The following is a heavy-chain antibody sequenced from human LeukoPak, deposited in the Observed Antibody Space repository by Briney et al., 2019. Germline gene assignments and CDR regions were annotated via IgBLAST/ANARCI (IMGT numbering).Heavy chain of an antibody. Sequence: GGSLRLSCAASGFTLSSYAMSWVRQAPGKGLEWVSGISGSGDNTYYADSVKGRFTISRDNSKNTLYVQVNSLGTEDTAAYYCTKGSYYDSSGSFYFDYWGQGTLVTVSS. CDR1: GFTLSSYA. J-gene: IGHJ4*02. D-gene: IGHD3-22*01. CDR2: ISGSGDNT. V-gene: IGHV3-23*01. CDR3: TKGSYYDSSGSFYFDY.